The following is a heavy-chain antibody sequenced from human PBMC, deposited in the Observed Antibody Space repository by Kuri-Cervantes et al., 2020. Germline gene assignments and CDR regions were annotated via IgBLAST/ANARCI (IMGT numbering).Heavy chain of an antibody. CDR1: GGSISSSSYY. D-gene: IGHD3-10*01. Sequence: SETLSLTCTVSGGSISSSSYYWGWIRQPPGKGLEWIGSIYYSGSTNYKTSLKSRVTMSIDTSKNQFSLRLSSVTAADTAVYYCAASYYYGSGSYEGWGQGTKVTVSS. J-gene: IGHJ3*01. CDR2: IYYSGST. V-gene: IGHV4-39*07. CDR3: AASYYYGSGSYEG.